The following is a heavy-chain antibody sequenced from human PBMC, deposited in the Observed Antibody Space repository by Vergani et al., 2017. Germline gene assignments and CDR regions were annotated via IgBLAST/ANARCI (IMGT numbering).Heavy chain of an antibody. CDR3: VRAPRRYGMDV. J-gene: IGHJ6*02. V-gene: IGHV4-34*01. CDR1: GGSFSGYY. Sequence: QVQLQQWGAGLLKPSETLSLTCAVYGGSFSGYYWSWIRQPPGKGLEWIGEINHSGSTTYNPSLKSRVTISLDTAKNQFPLKLSSVTAADTAVYYCVRAPRRYGMDVWGQATTVTVSS. CDR2: INHSGST.